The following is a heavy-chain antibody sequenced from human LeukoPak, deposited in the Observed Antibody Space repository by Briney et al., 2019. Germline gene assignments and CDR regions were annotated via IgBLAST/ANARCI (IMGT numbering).Heavy chain of an antibody. D-gene: IGHD2-15*01. CDR1: GGSISSGDYY. CDR3: ARGPSLVVVAATNWFDP. CDR2: IYYSGDT. Sequence: SETLSLTCTVSGGSISSGDYYWSWIRQPPGKGLEWIGYIYYSGDTYSSPSLKSRVTISVDTSKNQFSLKLSSVTAADTAVYYCARGPSLVVVAATNWFDPWGQGTLVTVSS. V-gene: IGHV4-30-4*01. J-gene: IGHJ5*02.